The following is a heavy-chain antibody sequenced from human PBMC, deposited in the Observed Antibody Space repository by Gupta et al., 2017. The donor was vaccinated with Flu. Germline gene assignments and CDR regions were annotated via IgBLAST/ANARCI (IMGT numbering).Heavy chain of an antibody. CDR2: IYYSGST. V-gene: IGHV4-39*01. J-gene: IGHJ6*03. D-gene: IGHD1-20*01. Sequence: QPPGKGLEWIGSIYYSGSTYYNSSLKSRVTISVDTSKNQFSLKLSSVTAADTAVYYCARRITAISYYYYMDVWGKGTTVTVSS. CDR3: ARRITAISYYYYMDV.